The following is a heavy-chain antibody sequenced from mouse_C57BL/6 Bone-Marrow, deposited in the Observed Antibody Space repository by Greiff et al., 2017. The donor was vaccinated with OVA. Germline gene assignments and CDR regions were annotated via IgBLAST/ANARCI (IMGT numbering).Heavy chain of an antibody. CDR2: IYPRDGST. V-gene: IGHV1-78*01. D-gene: IGHD4-1*01. J-gene: IGHJ4*01. CDR1: GYTFTDYT. Sequence: QVQLKESDAELVKPGASVKISCKVSGYTFTDYTIHWMKQRPEQGLEWIGYIYPRDGSTKYNEKFKGKATLTADKSSSPAYMQLNSLTSEDSAVYFCTRKLGQGAMDYWGQGTSVTVSS. CDR3: TRKLGQGAMDY.